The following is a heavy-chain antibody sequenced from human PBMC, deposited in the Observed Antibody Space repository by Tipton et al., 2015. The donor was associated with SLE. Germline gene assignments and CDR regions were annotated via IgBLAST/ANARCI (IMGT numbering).Heavy chain of an antibody. CDR3: VRVVPAVTFFDY. J-gene: IGHJ4*02. CDR1: GASISISNW. V-gene: IGHV4-4*01. D-gene: IGHD2-2*01. CDR2: IYHSGTT. Sequence: TLSLTCAVSGASISISNWWGWVRQPPGKGLEWIGEIYHSGTTNYNPPLKSRVTISIDNSKNQFLLKLTSVTAADTAVYFCVRVVPAVTFFDYWGQGILVTVSS.